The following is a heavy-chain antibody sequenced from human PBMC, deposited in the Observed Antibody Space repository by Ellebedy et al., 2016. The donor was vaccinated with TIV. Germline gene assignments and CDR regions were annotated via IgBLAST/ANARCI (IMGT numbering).Heavy chain of an antibody. CDR2: MEQDGSQK. Sequence: GESLKIFCVASGFSFGSYRMTWVRQAPGKGLEWVATMEQDGSQKYYVDSVRGRFTISRDNAKNSLYLQMNSLRAEDTAVYYCARYSGADYWGQGTLVTVSS. J-gene: IGHJ4*02. CDR3: ARYSGADY. V-gene: IGHV3-7*03. D-gene: IGHD1-26*01. CDR1: GFSFGSYR.